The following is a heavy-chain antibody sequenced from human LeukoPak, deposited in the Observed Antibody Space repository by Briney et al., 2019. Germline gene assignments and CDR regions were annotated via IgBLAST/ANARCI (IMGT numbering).Heavy chain of an antibody. CDR2: INSDGSST. J-gene: IGHJ3*02. Sequence: GGSLRLSCAASGFTFSNYWMHWVRQGPGKGLVWVSHINSDGSSTNYADSVKGRFTISRDNAKNTLYLQMNSLRAEDTAVYYCARRADDAFDIWGQGTMVTVSS. V-gene: IGHV3-74*01. CDR1: GFTFSNYW. CDR3: ARRADDAFDI.